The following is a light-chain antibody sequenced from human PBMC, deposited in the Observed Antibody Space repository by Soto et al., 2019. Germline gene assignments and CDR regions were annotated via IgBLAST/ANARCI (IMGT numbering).Light chain of an antibody. CDR2: GAF. Sequence: EIVMTQSPATLSMFPGERATLSCRASQSVSSDLGWYQQKPGQAPRLLIHGAFLRAAGVPARFSGSGSGTEFTLTISSLQSEDYAVYYCQQYNDWPLTFGGGTKVEIQ. J-gene: IGKJ4*01. CDR3: QQYNDWPLT. CDR1: QSVSSD. V-gene: IGKV3-15*01.